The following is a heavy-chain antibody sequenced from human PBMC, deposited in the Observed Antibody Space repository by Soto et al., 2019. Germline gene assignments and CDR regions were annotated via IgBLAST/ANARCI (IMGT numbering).Heavy chain of an antibody. J-gene: IGHJ4*02. CDR2: ISSTTNYI. D-gene: IGHD1-7*01. CDR3: ARESEELYSNLDY. CDR1: GFTFTRYS. Sequence: WGSLVVSCASSGFTFTRYSMNWVRQAPGKGLEWVASISSTTNYIYYGESLKGRLTISRDNAKNSMYMQMNTLRAEDTVVYYCARESEELYSNLDYWGQGTLVTVSS. V-gene: IGHV3-21*06.